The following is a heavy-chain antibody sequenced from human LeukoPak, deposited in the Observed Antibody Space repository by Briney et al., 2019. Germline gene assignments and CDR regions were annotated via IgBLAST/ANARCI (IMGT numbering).Heavy chain of an antibody. CDR3: ASGTTVVNDAFDI. D-gene: IGHD4-23*01. J-gene: IGHJ3*02. V-gene: IGHV4-38-2*02. CDR2: IYHSGST. CDR1: GYSITSGYY. Sequence: TSETLSLTCTVSGYSITSGYYWGWIRQPPGKGLEWIGTIYHSGSTYYNPSLKSRVTISVDTSKNQFSLKLSSVTAADTAVYYCASGTTVVNDAFDIWGQGTMVTVSS.